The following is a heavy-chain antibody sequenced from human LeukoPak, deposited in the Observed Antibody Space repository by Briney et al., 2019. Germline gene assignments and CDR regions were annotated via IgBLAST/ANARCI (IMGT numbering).Heavy chain of an antibody. J-gene: IGHJ4*02. Sequence: GGSLRLSCAASGFTFSSYGMHWVRQAPGKGLEWVAFIRYDGSNKYYADSVKGRFTLSRDNSKNTLYLQMNSLRAEDTAMYYCANGPHYNILTGFYKVRSHLDYWGQGTLVTVSS. CDR2: IRYDGSNK. CDR1: GFTFSSYG. CDR3: ANGPHYNILTGFYKVRSHLDY. D-gene: IGHD3-9*01. V-gene: IGHV3-30*02.